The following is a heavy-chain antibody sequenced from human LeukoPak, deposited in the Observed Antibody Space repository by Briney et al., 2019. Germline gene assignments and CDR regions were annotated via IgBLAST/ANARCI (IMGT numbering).Heavy chain of an antibody. Sequence: PGGSLRLSCAASGFTFSSYAMSWVRQAPGKGLEWISAISVSATTYYADSVKGRFTISRDNSKNTLYLQMNSLRAEDTALYYCALSGGSDWYGLECWGQGTLVTVS. J-gene: IGHJ4*02. D-gene: IGHD6-13*01. CDR3: ALSGGSDWYGLEC. V-gene: IGHV3-23*01. CDR2: ISVSATT. CDR1: GFTFSSYA.